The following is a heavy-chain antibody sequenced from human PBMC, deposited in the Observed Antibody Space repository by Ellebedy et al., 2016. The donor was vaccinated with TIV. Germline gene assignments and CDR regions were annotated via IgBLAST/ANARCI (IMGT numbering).Heavy chain of an antibody. V-gene: IGHV4-4*07. D-gene: IGHD1-14*01. CDR3: ARSKPNPAIYGMDV. CDR1: GASLSSAY. J-gene: IGHJ6*02. Sequence: MPSETLSLTCTVSGASLSSAYWSWIRQSAGKGLEWIGRIYTSGNTNYNPSLKSRVTMSVDTSKNHFSLKLTSVTAADTAVYYCARSKPNPAIYGMDVWGQGTTVTVSS. CDR2: IYTSGNT.